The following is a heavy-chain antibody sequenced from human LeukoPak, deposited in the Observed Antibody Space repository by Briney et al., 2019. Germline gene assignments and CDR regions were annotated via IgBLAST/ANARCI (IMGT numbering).Heavy chain of an antibody. CDR2: IYWDDNK. D-gene: IGHD1/OR15-1a*01. V-gene: IGHV2-5*02. J-gene: IGHJ4*02. CDR3: AHRRPGHLTGWDNSYFDN. Sequence: SGPTLVNPTQTLTLTCTFSGFSLYSSGVGVGWIRQPPGKALEWLAVIYWDDNKRYNPSLRSRLTMSKDASKSQVFLVMSNMDPVDTATYYCAHRRPGHLTGWDNSYFDNWGPGALVTVSS. CDR1: GFSLYSSGVG.